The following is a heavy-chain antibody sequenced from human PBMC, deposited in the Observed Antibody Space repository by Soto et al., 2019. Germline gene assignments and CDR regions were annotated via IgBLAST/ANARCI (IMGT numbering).Heavy chain of an antibody. V-gene: IGHV3-30-3*01. CDR1: GFTFSSYA. D-gene: IGHD3-16*01. CDR2: ISYDGSNK. CDR3: AREISYVSGGHLYYGMDV. J-gene: IGHJ6*02. Sequence: PGGSLRLSCAASGFTFSSYAMHWVRQAPGKGLEWVAVISYDGSNKYYADSVKGRFTISRDNSKNTLYLQMNSLRAEDTAVYYCAREISYVSGGHLYYGMDVLGQGTAVTVSS.